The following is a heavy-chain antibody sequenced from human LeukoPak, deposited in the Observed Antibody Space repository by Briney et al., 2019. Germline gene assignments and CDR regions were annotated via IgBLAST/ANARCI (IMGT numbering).Heavy chain of an antibody. CDR1: GGTFSSYT. J-gene: IGHJ4*02. CDR2: IIPILGIA. Sequence: SVKVSCKASGGTFSSYTISWVRQAPGQGLEWMGRIIPILGIANYAQKFQGRVTITTDESTSTAYMELSSLRSEDAAVYYCARERYPTYYYDSSGYYGRYFDYWGQGTLVTVSS. CDR3: ARERYPTYYYDSSGYYGRYFDY. V-gene: IGHV1-69*16. D-gene: IGHD3-22*01.